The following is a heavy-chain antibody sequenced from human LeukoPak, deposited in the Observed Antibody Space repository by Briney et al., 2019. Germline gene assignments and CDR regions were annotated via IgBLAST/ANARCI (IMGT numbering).Heavy chain of an antibody. CDR1: GGTFSSYA. V-gene: IGHV1-69*05. CDR3: ATEDSKNWFHP. Sequence: ASVKVSCKASGGTFSSYAISWVRQAPGQGLEWMGRIIPIFGTANYAQKFQGRVTITTDESTSTAYMELSSLRSEDTAVYHCATEDSKNWFHPWGQGTLVTASS. J-gene: IGHJ5*02. D-gene: IGHD5-18*01. CDR2: IIPIFGTA.